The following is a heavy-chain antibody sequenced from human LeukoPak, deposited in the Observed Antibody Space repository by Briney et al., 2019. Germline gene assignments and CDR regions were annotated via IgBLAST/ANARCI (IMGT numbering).Heavy chain of an antibody. J-gene: IGHJ5*01. CDR3: ARVNSGWFDS. CDR2: ISGSSSYI. D-gene: IGHD3-10*01. V-gene: IGHV3-21*01. CDR1: GFTFNDYN. Sequence: GGSLRLSCAASGFTFNDYNLNWVRQAPGKGLEWVSSISGSSSYIYYADSVKGRFTISRDNANNSLYLQMNSLRAEDTAIYYCARVNSGWFDSWGQGTLVTVSS.